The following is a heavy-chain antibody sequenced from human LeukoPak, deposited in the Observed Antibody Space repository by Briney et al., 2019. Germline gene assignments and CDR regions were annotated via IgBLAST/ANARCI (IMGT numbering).Heavy chain of an antibody. J-gene: IGHJ2*01. Sequence: GGSLRLSCAASGFTFSSYDMHWVRQAAGKGLEWVSTIDTAGATYYPGSVKGRFTISRENAKNSLYLQMNSLRAGDTAVYYCARVNYYGSGSYQAWYFDLWGRGTLVTVSS. CDR2: IDTAGAT. V-gene: IGHV3-13*01. CDR3: ARVNYYGSGSYQAWYFDL. D-gene: IGHD3-10*01. CDR1: GFTFSSYD.